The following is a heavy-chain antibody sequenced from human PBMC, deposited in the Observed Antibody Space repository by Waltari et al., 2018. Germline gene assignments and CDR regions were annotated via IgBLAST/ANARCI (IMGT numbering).Heavy chain of an antibody. Sequence: QVQLVESGGGVVQPGRSLRLSCAASGFTFSSYGMHWVRQAPGKGLEWVAVISYDGSNKYYADSVKGRFTISRDNSKNTLYLQMNSLRAEDTAVYYCARGEGGAFDIWGQGTMVTVSS. V-gene: IGHV3-30*03. CDR1: GFTFSSYG. J-gene: IGHJ3*02. D-gene: IGHD3-16*01. CDR2: ISYDGSNK. CDR3: ARGEGGAFDI.